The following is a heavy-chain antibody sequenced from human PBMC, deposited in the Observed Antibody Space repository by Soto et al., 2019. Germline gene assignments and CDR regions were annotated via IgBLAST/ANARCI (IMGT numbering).Heavy chain of an antibody. V-gene: IGHV3-23*01. J-gene: IGHJ5*02. D-gene: IGHD3-10*01. CDR2: LTCGHYGT. Sequence: GGSLRLSCTASGFTLQNYAMAWVRQAPGKGLEWVSTLTCGHYGTAYSYSVKGRFTVSRDNSKNCLYLQMNSLGVEDTAMYFCAKGKSTGDIDWFDPWGQGSLVTVSS. CDR1: GFTLQNYA. CDR3: AKGKSTGDIDWFDP.